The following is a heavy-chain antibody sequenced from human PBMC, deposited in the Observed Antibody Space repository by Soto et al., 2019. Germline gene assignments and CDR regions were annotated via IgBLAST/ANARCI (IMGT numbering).Heavy chain of an antibody. Sequence: SLTCAVYGGSFRGYYWSWIRQPPGKGLEWIGEINHSGSTNYNPSLKSRVTISVDTSKNQFSLKLSSVTAADTAVYYCARALVYYDIVTGDYGSYFYYDMDVWGQGTTVPVS. V-gene: IGHV4-34*01. CDR1: GGSFRGYY. J-gene: IGHJ6*02. D-gene: IGHD3-9*01. CDR2: INHSGST. CDR3: ARALVYYDIVTGDYGSYFYYDMDV.